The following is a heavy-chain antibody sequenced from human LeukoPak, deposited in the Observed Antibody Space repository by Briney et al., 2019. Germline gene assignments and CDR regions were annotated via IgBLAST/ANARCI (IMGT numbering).Heavy chain of an antibody. CDR1: GGSISSYY. CDR2: IYYSGST. J-gene: IGHJ6*03. V-gene: IGHV4-59*01. CDR3: AKHPGDFTGIVNYYYMDV. D-gene: IGHD1-26*01. Sequence: SETLSLTCTVSGGSISSYYWSWIRQPPGKGLEWIGYIYYSGSTNYNPSLKSRVTISVDTSKNQFSLKLRSVTAADTAVYYCAKHPGDFTGIVNYYYMDVWGKGTTVTVSS.